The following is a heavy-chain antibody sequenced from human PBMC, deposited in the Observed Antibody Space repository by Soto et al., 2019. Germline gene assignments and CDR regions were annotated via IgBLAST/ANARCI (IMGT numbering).Heavy chain of an antibody. D-gene: IGHD2-2*01. Sequence: ASVKVSCKASGYTFTSYDINWVRQATGQGLEWMGWMNPNSGNTGYAQKFQGRVTMTRNTSISTAYMELSSLRSEDTAVYYCARGYGSSTVVVPAAGSPWGQGTLVTVSS. CDR2: MNPNSGNT. V-gene: IGHV1-8*01. CDR1: GYTFTSYD. J-gene: IGHJ5*02. CDR3: ARGYGSSTVVVPAAGSP.